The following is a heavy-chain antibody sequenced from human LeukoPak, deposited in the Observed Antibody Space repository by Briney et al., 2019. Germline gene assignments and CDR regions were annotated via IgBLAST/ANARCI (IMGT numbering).Heavy chain of an antibody. CDR2: IYYSGST. CDR3: ARHLGAAADDH. D-gene: IGHD6-13*01. V-gene: IGHV4-38-2*02. J-gene: IGHJ4*02. Sequence: SETLSLTCTVSGYSISSGYYWGWIRQPPGKGLEWIGSIYYSGSTYYNPSLKSRVTISVDTSKNQFSLKLSSVTAADTAVYYCARHLGAAADDHWGQGTLVTVSS. CDR1: GYSISSGYY.